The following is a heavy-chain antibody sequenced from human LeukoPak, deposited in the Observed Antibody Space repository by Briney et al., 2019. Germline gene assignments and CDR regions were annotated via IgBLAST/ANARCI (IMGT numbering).Heavy chain of an antibody. CDR3: ASDFDY. CDR1: GGSISTDY. Sequence: PSETLSLTCTVPGGSISTDYCTSIWQPARQGVGWSGLIYASVSANYTPSLQCRVNLSLATSMTQFSLNLNSVTAADTAVYYCASDFDYWGQGTLVTVSS. J-gene: IGHJ4*02. CDR2: IYASVSA. V-gene: IGHV4-4*07.